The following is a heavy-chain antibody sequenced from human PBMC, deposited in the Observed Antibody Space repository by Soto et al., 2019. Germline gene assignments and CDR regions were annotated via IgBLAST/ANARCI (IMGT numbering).Heavy chain of an antibody. CDR2: IIPIFGTA. CDR3: ARFRYDILTGSPYYFDY. CDR1: GGTFSSYA. Sequence: SVKVSCKASGGTFSSYAISWVRQAPGQGLEWMGGIIPIFGTANYAQKFQGRVTITADESTSTAYMELSSLRSEDTAVYYCARFRYDILTGSPYYFDYWGQGKLVTVSS. J-gene: IGHJ4*02. D-gene: IGHD3-9*01. V-gene: IGHV1-69*13.